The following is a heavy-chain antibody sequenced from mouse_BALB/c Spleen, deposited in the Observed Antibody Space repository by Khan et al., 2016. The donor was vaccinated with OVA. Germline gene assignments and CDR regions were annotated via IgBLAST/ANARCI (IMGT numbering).Heavy chain of an antibody. CDR1: GYTFTNYG. V-gene: IGHV9-1*02. J-gene: IGHJ3*01. CDR3: AREDLTTVGGFAD. CDR2: INTYTGEP. Sequence: QIQLVQSGPELKKPGETVKISCKASGYTFTNYGMNWVKQAPGKGLKWMGWINTYTGEPTSADDFKGRFAFSLETSSSTAYLQINNLKKEDMATYFCAREDLTTVGGFADWGQGTLVTVSA. D-gene: IGHD1-1*01.